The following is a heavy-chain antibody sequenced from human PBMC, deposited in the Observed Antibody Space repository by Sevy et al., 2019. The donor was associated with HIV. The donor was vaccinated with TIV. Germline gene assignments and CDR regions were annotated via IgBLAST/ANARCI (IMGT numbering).Heavy chain of an antibody. V-gene: IGHV3-49*04. J-gene: IGHJ4*02. D-gene: IGHD6-13*01. CDR2: LKSDVYGGTV. Sequence: GGSLRLSCTASGFTFGDYCMSWVRQAPGKGLEWVAFLKSDVYGGTVDHAASVRGRFVISRDDSKTIAYLQMNDLKTVDTGVYYCTRWKAAQSIFDYWGQAALVTVSS. CDR3: TRWKAAQSIFDY. CDR1: GFTFGDYC.